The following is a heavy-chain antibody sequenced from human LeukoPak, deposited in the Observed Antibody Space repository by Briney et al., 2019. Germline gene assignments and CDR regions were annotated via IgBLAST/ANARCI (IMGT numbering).Heavy chain of an antibody. CDR2: ITWKSDST. D-gene: IGHD6-13*01. CDR3: AKDRYSSSWYSIDY. J-gene: IGHJ4*02. V-gene: IGHV3-9*01. Sequence: PGRSLRLSCAASGFTFDDYAMHWVRLAPGKGLEWVSGITWKSDSTDYAVSVKGRFTISRDNAKNSLYLQMSSLRAEDTALYYCAKDRYSSSWYSIDYWGQGTLVTVSS. CDR1: GFTFDDYA.